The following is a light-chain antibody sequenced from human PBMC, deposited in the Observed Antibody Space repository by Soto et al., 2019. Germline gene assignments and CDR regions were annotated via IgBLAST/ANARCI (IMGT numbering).Light chain of an antibody. CDR2: GAS. Sequence: EIVLTQSPGTLSLSPGERATLSCRASQSVSSTYIAWYQQNPDQAPRLLIYGASSRATGIPDRFSGSGSGTDFTLTISRLEPEEFAVYFCQQYGRSPPFTFGQGTKVEIK. V-gene: IGKV3-20*01. J-gene: IGKJ2*01. CDR3: QQYGRSPPFT. CDR1: QSVSSTY.